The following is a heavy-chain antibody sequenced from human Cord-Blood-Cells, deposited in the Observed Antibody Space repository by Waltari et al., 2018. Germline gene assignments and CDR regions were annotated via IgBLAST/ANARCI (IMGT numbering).Heavy chain of an antibody. V-gene: IGHV5-51*01. CDR1: GYSFTSYW. CDR2: LYPVDSDT. Sequence: EVQLVQSGAEVKKPGESLKLSCTGSGYSFTSYWTGWVRQMPGKGLEWMGILYPVDSDTRYSPSFQGQVTISADKSISTAYLQWSSLKASDTAMYYCARRRSRDAFDIWGQGTMVTVSS. J-gene: IGHJ3*02. CDR3: ARRRSRDAFDI. D-gene: IGHD6-13*01.